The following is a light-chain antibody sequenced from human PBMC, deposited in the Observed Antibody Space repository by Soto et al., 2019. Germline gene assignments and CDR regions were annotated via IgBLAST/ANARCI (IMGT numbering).Light chain of an antibody. CDR3: QQYGSSPTT. Sequence: EIVLTQSPGTLSLSPKEKATHSCRASQSVSSSYLAWYQQKPGQAPRLLIYGASSRATGIPDRFSGSGSGTDFTLTISRLEPEDFAVYYCQQYGSSPTTFGQGTKVDIK. CDR1: QSVSSSY. J-gene: IGKJ1*01. V-gene: IGKV3-20*01. CDR2: GAS.